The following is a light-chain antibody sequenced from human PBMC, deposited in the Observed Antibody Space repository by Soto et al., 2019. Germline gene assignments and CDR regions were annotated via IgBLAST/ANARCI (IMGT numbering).Light chain of an antibody. CDR3: QQHNSYPYT. Sequence: DIQLTQSPSFLSPSVRDRVTITCRASQDMNRDLAWYHQRPGKVPNLLIYAASILQSGVPSRFSGSGSGTHFTLTITSLQREDLGTYFCQQHNSYPYTFGQGTKL. J-gene: IGKJ2*01. CDR2: AAS. CDR1: QDMNRD. V-gene: IGKV1-9*01.